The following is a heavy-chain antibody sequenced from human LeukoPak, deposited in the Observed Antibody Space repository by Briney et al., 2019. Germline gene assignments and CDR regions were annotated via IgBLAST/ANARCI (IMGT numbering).Heavy chain of an antibody. CDR3: ARSPEYCSSTSCLGYYYYYMDV. CDR2: IYYSGST. D-gene: IGHD2-2*01. V-gene: IGHV4-39*01. J-gene: IGHJ6*03. Sequence: PSETLSLTCTVSGGSISSSSYYWGWIRQPPGKGLEWIGSIYYSGSTYYNPSLKSRVTISVDTSKNQFSLKLSSVTAADTALYYCARSPEYCSSTSCLGYYYYYMDVWGKGTTVTVSS. CDR1: GGSISSSSYY.